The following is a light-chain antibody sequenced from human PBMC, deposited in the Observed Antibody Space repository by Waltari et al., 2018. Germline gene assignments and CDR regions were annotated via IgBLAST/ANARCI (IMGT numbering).Light chain of an antibody. Sequence: QSALTQPASVSGSPGQSITISCTGTSSDVGGYNYVSWCQQHPGKAPKLMIFDVSNRPSGVSNRFSGSKSGNTASLTISGLQAEDEADYYCSSYISSSTLEVFGGGTRLTVL. CDR2: DVS. J-gene: IGLJ3*02. CDR1: SSDVGGYNY. CDR3: SSYISSSTLEV. V-gene: IGLV2-14*03.